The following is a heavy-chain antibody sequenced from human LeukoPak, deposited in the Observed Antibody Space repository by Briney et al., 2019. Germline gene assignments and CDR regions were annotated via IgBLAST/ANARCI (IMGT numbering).Heavy chain of an antibody. CDR2: MSYDGSDK. Sequence: GGSLRLSCAASGFTFGSYGMHWVRQAPGKGLEWVAVMSYDGSDKYYPDSVKGRFTISRDDSKNTLYLQMNSLRAEDTAVYYCAKDFRWELRGEICYLDYWGQGTLVTFSS. CDR1: GFTFGSYG. V-gene: IGHV3-30*18. D-gene: IGHD1-26*01. CDR3: AKDFRWELRGEICYLDY. J-gene: IGHJ4*02.